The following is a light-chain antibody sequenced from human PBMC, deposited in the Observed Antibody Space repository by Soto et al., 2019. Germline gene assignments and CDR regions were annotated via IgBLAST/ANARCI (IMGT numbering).Light chain of an antibody. CDR2: EVS. CDR3: QHYSGDRAT. CDR1: QSINKW. Sequence: DILLTQSPSTLSASVGDRVTISCRASQSINKWLAWYQHKPGKAPNLLIYEVSTLHSGVPSRFSGSGSGTEFPLTISSLRPDDFATYYCQHYSGDRATFGKGTKVDIK. V-gene: IGKV1-5*03. J-gene: IGKJ1*01.